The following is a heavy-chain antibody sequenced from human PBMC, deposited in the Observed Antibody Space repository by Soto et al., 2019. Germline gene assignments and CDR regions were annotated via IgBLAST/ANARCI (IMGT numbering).Heavy chain of an antibody. CDR3: ARSTRGSDA. CDR2: IYYLGST. Sequence: SEPLSLTCTVSGAFMSEYFWSWIRQSPGKGLDWIGYIYYLGSTDYNPSLKSRFTISVDTSKRQFSLRLTSVTAADTAAYYCARSTRGSDAWGQGTLVTVSS. CDR1: GAFMSEYF. J-gene: IGHJ4*02. V-gene: IGHV4-59*01. D-gene: IGHD3-10*01.